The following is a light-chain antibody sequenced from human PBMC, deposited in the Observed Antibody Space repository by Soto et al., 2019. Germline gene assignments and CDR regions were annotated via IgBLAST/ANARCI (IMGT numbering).Light chain of an antibody. CDR2: RAS. V-gene: IGKV1-5*03. Sequence: DIQMTQSPSTLSASVGDRVTITCRASQNINNWLAWYQQKPGKAPKLLIYRASSFENGVPSRLSGRGSGTDFIFTITSLQPDHFSTYYCQHYSSYSTFAQGTKVHIK. CDR1: QNINNW. CDR3: QHYSSYST. J-gene: IGKJ1*01.